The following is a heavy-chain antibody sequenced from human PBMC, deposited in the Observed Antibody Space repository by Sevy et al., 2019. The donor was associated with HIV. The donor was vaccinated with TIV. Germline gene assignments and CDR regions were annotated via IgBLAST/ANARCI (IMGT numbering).Heavy chain of an antibody. CDR3: ARVSYYYDSGGRPLYSFDY. CDR1: GGYISSYY. Sequence: SETLSLICTVSGGYISSYYWSWIRQPPGKGLEWVGYIYNNGNTKYNPSLKSRVTISVDTSKNQFSQKLTSVTAADTAVYYCARVSYYYDSGGRPLYSFDYWGQGTLVTVSS. V-gene: IGHV4-59*13. J-gene: IGHJ4*02. CDR2: IYNNGNT. D-gene: IGHD3-22*01.